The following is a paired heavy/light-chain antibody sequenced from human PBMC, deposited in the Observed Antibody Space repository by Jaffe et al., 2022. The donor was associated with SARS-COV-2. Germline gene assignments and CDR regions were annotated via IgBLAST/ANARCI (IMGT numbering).Heavy chain of an antibody. CDR1: GFTLSDYW. J-gene: IGHJ4*02. Sequence: EVQLVESGGGSVQPGGSLRLSCAASGFTLSDYWMHWVRQVPGEGLVWVSRINEDGTSTAYADSVKGRFAISRDNAKNTLYLQMNSLKAEDTGVYYCARGRALSNRGGDCYLDFWGQGTLVTVSS. V-gene: IGHV3-74*01. D-gene: IGHD2-21*02. CDR2: INEDGTST. CDR3: ARGRALSNRGGDCYLDF.
Light chain of an antibody. CDR3: QQNYNIPFT. J-gene: IGKJ3*01. CDR2: TAS. Sequence: DIQMTQSPSSLSASVGDRVTITCRASQSISDYLNWYQQKPGKAPKLLIYTASSLQSGVPLRFSGSGSGTDFALTISSLQPEDFAIYYCQQNYNIPFTFGPGTKVDIK. V-gene: IGKV1-39*01. CDR1: QSISDY.